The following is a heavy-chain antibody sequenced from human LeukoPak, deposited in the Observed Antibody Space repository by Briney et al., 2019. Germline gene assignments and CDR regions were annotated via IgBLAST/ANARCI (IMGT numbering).Heavy chain of an antibody. CDR2: INQGGSVK. CDR3: ARFGYSGWNLEY. D-gene: IGHD5-12*01. J-gene: IGHJ4*02. CDR1: GFRFRDFW. Sequence: PGGSLRLSCAASGFRFRDFWMTWVRQAPGKGLEWVANINQGGSVKYYVDSVKGRFTISRDDAKSSLYVQMNSLRDEDTALYYCARFGYSGWNLEYWGQGTLVTVSS. V-gene: IGHV3-7*01.